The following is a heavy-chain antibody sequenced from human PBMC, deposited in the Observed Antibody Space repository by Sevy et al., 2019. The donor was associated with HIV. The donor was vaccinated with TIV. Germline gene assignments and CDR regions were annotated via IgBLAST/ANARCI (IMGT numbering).Heavy chain of an antibody. J-gene: IGHJ4*02. D-gene: IGHD2-2*02. Sequence: GGSLRLSCAASGFTFSTYTMNWVRQAPGKGLEWVSSISSSSSYIYYANPVKGRFTISRDNAKNSLYLQMNSLRVEDTAVYYRARAAYYCSTTSCYIDYWGQGTLVTVSS. CDR2: ISSSSSYI. CDR1: GFTFSTYT. V-gene: IGHV3-21*01. CDR3: ARAAYYCSTTSCYIDY.